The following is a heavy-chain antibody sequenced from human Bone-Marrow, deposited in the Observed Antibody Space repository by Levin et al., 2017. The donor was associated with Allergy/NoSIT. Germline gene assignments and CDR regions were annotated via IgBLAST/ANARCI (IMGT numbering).Heavy chain of an antibody. CDR3: AWSPNTSYFDY. CDR1: GGSISSYY. CDR2: IHNSGST. J-gene: IGHJ4*02. V-gene: IGHV4-59*01. Sequence: SETLSLTCTVSGGSISSYYLSWIRQPPGKGLEGIGYIHNSGSTNYNPSLKSRVTMSIDTSKNQFSLKLSSVTAADTAVYYCAWSPNTSYFDYWGQGTLVTVSS. D-gene: IGHD2-8*02.